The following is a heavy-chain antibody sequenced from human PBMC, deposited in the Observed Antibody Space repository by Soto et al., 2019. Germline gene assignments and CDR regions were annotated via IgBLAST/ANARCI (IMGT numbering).Heavy chain of an antibody. CDR1: GGSISSSSYY. Sequence: PSETRSLTCTVSGGSISSSSYYWGWIRQPPGKGLEWIGSIYYSGSTYYNPSLKSRVTISVDTSKNQFSLKLSSVTAADTAVYYCARLVQAFYYYYGMDVWGQGTTVTVSS. V-gene: IGHV4-39*01. J-gene: IGHJ6*02. CDR3: ARLVQAFYYYYGMDV. D-gene: IGHD3-3*02. CDR2: IYYSGST.